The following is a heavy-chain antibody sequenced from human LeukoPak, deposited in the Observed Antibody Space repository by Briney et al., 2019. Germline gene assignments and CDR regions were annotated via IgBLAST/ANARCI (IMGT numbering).Heavy chain of an antibody. CDR3: ARSLIDYGDYEDAFDI. J-gene: IGHJ3*02. CDR2: IYYSGST. D-gene: IGHD4-17*01. V-gene: IGHV4-30-4*01. Sequence: SETLSLTCTVSGGSISSGDYYWSWIRQPPGKGLEWIGYIYYSGSTYYNLSLKSRVTISVDTSKNQFSLKLSSVTAADTAVYHCARSLIDYGDYEDAFDIWGQGTMVTVSS. CDR1: GGSISSGDYY.